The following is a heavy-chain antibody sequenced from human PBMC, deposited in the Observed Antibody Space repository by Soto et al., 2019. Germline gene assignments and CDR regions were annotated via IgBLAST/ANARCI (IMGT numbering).Heavy chain of an antibody. D-gene: IGHD6-13*01. J-gene: IGHJ4*02. Sequence: SETLSLTWTVAGGSISGYYWSWIRQSTGKGLEWIGYIHYSGSTNYNPSLKSRVTISVDTSKNQLSLKLSSVTAADTAVYYCARGSAAGTKSPFDYWGQGTLVTVSS. CDR2: IHYSGST. CDR3: ARGSAAGTKSPFDY. V-gene: IGHV4-59*01. CDR1: GGSISGYY.